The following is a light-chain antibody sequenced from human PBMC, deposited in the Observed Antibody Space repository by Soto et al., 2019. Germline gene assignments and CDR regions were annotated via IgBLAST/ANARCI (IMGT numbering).Light chain of an antibody. CDR1: QSVSSN. J-gene: IGKJ2*01. V-gene: IGKV3-15*01. CDR2: GAS. CDR3: QQDNNWPPIT. Sequence: EMVMTQSPATLSVSPGERATLSCRASQSVSSNLAWYQQKPGQAPRLLIYGASTRATGIPARFIGRGSGTEFTLTISSLQSENVAVYYCQQDNNWPPITFGQGPKLEIK.